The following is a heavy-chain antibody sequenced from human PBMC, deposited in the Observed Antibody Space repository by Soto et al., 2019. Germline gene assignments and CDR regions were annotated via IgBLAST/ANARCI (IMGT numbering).Heavy chain of an antibody. CDR3: ARGKGMEENYYYYGLDI. CDR2: INGGTGQT. D-gene: IGHD1-1*01. Sequence: ASVKVSCKASGYTFSTHAMHWVRQAPGQSLEWMGWINGGTGQTKHSHRFQDRVTITRDTSASTAYMELSSLRSEDTAVYYCARGKGMEENYYYYGLDIWGQGTTVTVS. J-gene: IGHJ6*02. V-gene: IGHV1-3*01. CDR1: GYTFSTHA.